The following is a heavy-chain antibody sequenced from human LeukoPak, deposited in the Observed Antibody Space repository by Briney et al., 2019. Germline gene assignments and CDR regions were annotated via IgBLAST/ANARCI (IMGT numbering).Heavy chain of an antibody. D-gene: IGHD2-21*02. CDR3: ARSWVTGYGTVLDY. J-gene: IGHJ4*02. CDR1: GYSFPNFW. Sequence: GESLKISCQGSGYSFPNFWIGWVRQMPGRGLEWMGIIYPGDSDTRYSPSFEGQVTISADKSISTAYLQWSSLKASDTAMYYCARSWVTGYGTVLDYWGQGTPVTVSS. V-gene: IGHV5-51*01. CDR2: IYPGDSDT.